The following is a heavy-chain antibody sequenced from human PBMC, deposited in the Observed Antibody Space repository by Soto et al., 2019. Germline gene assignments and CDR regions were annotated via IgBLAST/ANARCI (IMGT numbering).Heavy chain of an antibody. CDR1: GFTFSNAW. V-gene: IGHV3-15*07. CDR2: IKSKTDGGTT. CDR3: TTVQITIFGVVINYYYYGMDV. Sequence: GGSLRLSCAASGFTFSNAWMNWVRQAPGKGLEWVGRIKSKTDGGTTDYAAPVKGRFTISRDDSKNTLYLQMNSLKTEDTAVYYCTTVQITIFGVVINYYYYGMDVWGQGTTVTVSS. J-gene: IGHJ6*02. D-gene: IGHD3-3*01.